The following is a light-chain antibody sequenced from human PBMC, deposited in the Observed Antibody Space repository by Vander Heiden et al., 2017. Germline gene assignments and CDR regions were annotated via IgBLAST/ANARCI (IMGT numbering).Light chain of an antibody. V-gene: IGKV1-5*03. CDR3: HQYNSYSRT. Sequence: QSPSTLSASVGDRVTVTCRASQRISSWLAWYQKKPGKAPKLLIYKASTLESGVPSRFSGSGSGTEFTLTISGLQPDDFATYYCHQYNSYSRTFGQGTKVEIK. CDR2: KAS. CDR1: QRISSW. J-gene: IGKJ1*01.